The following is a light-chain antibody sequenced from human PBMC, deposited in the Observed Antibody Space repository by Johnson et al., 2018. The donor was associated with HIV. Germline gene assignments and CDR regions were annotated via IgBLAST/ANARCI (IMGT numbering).Light chain of an antibody. J-gene: IGLJ1*01. V-gene: IGLV1-51*01. CDR1: SSNIGNNY. CDR2: DNN. CDR3: GTLDSSLTTSYV. Sequence: QSVLTQPPSVSAAPGQKVTISCSGSSSNIGNNYVSWYQQLPGTAPKLLIYDNNKRPSGIPDRFSGSKSGTSATLGITGLQTGDEADYYCGTLDSSLTTSYVFGTGTQVIVV.